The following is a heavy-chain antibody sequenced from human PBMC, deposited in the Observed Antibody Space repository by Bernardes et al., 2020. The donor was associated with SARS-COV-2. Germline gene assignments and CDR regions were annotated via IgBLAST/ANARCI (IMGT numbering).Heavy chain of an antibody. Sequence: ASVKVSCKASGYTFTSYGISWVRQAPGQGLEWMGWISAYNGNTNYAQKLQGRVTMTTDTSTSTAYMELRSLRSDDTAVYYCARDWVGIAARHIPKFDYWGQGTLVTVSS. CDR2: ISAYNGNT. CDR1: GYTFTSYG. CDR3: ARDWVGIAARHIPKFDY. D-gene: IGHD6-6*01. J-gene: IGHJ4*02. V-gene: IGHV1-18*04.